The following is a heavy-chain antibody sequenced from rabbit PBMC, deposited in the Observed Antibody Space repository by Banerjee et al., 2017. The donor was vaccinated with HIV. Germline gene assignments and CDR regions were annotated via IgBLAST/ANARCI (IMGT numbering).Heavy chain of an antibody. V-gene: IGHV1S45*01. Sequence: QEQLVESGGGLVQPGESLKLSCKVSGFDFIDYGVSWVRQAPGKGLEWIGYIDPVFDSTYYASWAKGRFTISKTSSTTVTLQMTSLTAADTATYFCARGDGGATVARYGMDLWGPGTLVTVS. D-gene: IGHD2-1*01. J-gene: IGHJ6*01. CDR1: GFDFIDYG. CDR2: IDPVFDST. CDR3: ARGDGGATVARYGMDL.